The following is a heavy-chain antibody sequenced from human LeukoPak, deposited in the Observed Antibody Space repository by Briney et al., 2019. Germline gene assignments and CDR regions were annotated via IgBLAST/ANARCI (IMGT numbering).Heavy chain of an antibody. J-gene: IGHJ4*02. CDR3: AEGLTSTVTKPPFDY. D-gene: IGHD4-17*01. CDR1: GFTFSSYS. Sequence: GGSLRLSCAASGFTFSSYSMNWVRQAPGKGLEWVSYISSSSSTIYYADFVKGRFTISRDNSKNTLYLQMNSLRAEDTAVYYCAEGLTSTVTKPPFDYWGQGTLVTVSS. CDR2: ISSSSSTI. V-gene: IGHV3-48*01.